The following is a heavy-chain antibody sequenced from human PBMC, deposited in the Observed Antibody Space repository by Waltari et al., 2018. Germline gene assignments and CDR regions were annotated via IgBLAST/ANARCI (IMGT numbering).Heavy chain of an antibody. CDR2: IYTSGST. Sequence: QVQLQESGPGLVKPSETLSLTCTVSGGSISGYYWSWIRQPPGNGLEWIGYIYTSGSTNYHPSLKSRVTISVDTSENQFSLKLTSVTAADTAFYYCARGGTAASRGFDYWGQGTLVTVSS. CDR3: ARGGTAASRGFDY. D-gene: IGHD6-13*01. CDR1: GGSISGYY. J-gene: IGHJ4*02. V-gene: IGHV4-4*09.